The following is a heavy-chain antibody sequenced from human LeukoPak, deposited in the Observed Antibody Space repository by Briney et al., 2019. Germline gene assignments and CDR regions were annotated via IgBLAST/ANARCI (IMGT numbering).Heavy chain of an antibody. V-gene: IGHV3-21*01. CDR2: ITSFSTYI. CDR3: ARDKPDSSWYGPKDY. J-gene: IGHJ4*02. Sequence: GGSLRLSCAASGFIFSGYTMNWVRQAPGKGLEWVSSITSFSTYIYYAASVEGRFTISRDNAKNSLYLQMNSLRAEDTAVYYCARDKPDSSWYGPKDYWGRGTLVTVSS. D-gene: IGHD6-13*01. CDR1: GFIFSGYT.